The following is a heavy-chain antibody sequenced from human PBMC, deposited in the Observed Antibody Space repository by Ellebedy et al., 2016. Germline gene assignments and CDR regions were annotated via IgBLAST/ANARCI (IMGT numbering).Heavy chain of an antibody. CDR2: INTNGYTI. J-gene: IGHJ4*02. CDR3: ARVTTGFDY. V-gene: IGHV3-48*02. Sequence: GGSLRLSCAASEFTFSTYGMTWVRQAPGKGLEWVSYINTNGYTIYYADSVKGRFTISRDNGKNSLYLQMNSLRDEDTAVYYCARVTTGFDYWGQGRLVTVSS. D-gene: IGHD4-17*01. CDR1: EFTFSTYG.